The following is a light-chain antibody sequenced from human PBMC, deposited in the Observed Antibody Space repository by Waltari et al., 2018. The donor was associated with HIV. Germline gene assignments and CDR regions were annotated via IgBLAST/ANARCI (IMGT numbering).Light chain of an antibody. Sequence: DIQMPQSPSTLSASVGDRVTITCRASQGVSSSLAWYQQKPWKAPKLLIYKASSLESGVPSRFSGSGAGTEVTLTISSLQPDDFATYYCQQYNSYLLTFGGGTKVEIK. J-gene: IGKJ4*01. CDR2: KAS. CDR3: QQYNSYLLT. CDR1: QGVSSS. V-gene: IGKV1-5*03.